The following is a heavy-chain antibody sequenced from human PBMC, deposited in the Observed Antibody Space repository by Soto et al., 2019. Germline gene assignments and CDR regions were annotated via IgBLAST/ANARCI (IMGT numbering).Heavy chain of an antibody. CDR2: INSDGSST. D-gene: IGHD4-17*01. J-gene: IGHJ4*02. Sequence: EVQLVESGGGLVQPGGSLRLSCAASGFTFSSYWMHWVRQAPGKGLVWVSRINSDGSSTSYADSVKGRFTISRDNAKKTMYRQMNRLRAEDTAVYYCARTWDYGREVGDYWGQGTLVTVSS. CDR3: ARTWDYGREVGDY. CDR1: GFTFSSYW. V-gene: IGHV3-74*01.